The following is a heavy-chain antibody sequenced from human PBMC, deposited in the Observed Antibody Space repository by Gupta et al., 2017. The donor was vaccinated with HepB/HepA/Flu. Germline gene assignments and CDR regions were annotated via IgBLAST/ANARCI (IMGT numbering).Heavy chain of an antibody. CDR2: FNPSDSET. V-gene: IGHV5-51*01. CDR1: EYSLSSFW. CDR3: ARQDGSFQSAVPGAKYHYMDV. Sequence: EGQLAPSGAEVNKRGESLRLSRKGLEYSLSSFWIAWVPQTSGKGLEWLGLFNPSDSETKYNPSFQGQVTISADKSISTAYLQWSTLKASDTTMYYCARQDGSFQSAVPGAKYHYMDVWGKGTAVTVSS. J-gene: IGHJ6*03. D-gene: IGHD6-19*01.